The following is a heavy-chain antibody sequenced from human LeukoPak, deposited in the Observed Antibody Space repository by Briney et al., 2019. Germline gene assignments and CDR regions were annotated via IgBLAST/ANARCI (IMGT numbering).Heavy chain of an antibody. CDR2: INPNSGGT. V-gene: IGHV1-2*02. D-gene: IGHD3-10*01. J-gene: IGHJ4*02. Sequence: ASVKVSCKASGYTFTGYYMHWVRQAPGQGLEWMGWINPNSGGTNYAQKFQGRVTMTRDTSISTAYMELSRLRSDDTAEYYCARERFGSGSYPADSRGQGTLVTVSS. CDR3: ARERFGSGSYPADS. CDR1: GYTFTGYY.